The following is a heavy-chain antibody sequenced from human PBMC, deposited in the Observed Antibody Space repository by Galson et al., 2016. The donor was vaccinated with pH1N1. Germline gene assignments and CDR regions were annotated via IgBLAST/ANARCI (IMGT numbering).Heavy chain of an antibody. CDR1: GYTFTLYY. V-gene: IGHV1-46*01. Sequence: SVKVSCKASGYTFTLYYFHWVRQAPGQGLEWLGIIDPGSGGTNYNQKFQGRVTMTRDTSTNTVYVELSTLITEDTAMSYLVGIKGGALDIGGQGTKVIVSS. D-gene: IGHD2-15*01. CDR2: IDPGSGGT. CDR3: VGIKGGALDI. J-gene: IGHJ3*02.